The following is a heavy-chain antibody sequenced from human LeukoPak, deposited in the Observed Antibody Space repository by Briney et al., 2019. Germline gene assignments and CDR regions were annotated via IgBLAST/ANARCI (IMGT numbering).Heavy chain of an antibody. V-gene: IGHV1-2*02. J-gene: IGHJ3*02. Sequence: ASVTVSCTASGYTFTHYYMHWVRQAPGQGLGWMGWINPNSRCTDSAQKFQGRFSMTRDTSISTAYMELSRLRSDDTAVYYCARRAREYSHDAFDIWGQGTMVTVSS. CDR3: ARRAREYSHDAFDI. CDR1: GYTFTHYY. D-gene: IGHD5-18*01. CDR2: INPNSRCT.